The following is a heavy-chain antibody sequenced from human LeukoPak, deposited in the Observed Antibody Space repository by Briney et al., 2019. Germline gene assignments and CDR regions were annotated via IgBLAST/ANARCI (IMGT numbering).Heavy chain of an antibody. CDR2: ISGSNGNT. D-gene: IGHD1-1*01. J-gene: IGHJ3*02. CDR3: ARWNDAFDI. CDR1: DYTFTRYG. Sequence: ASVRVSCKASDYTFTRYGISWVRQAPGQGLEWMGWISGSNGNTNYAQKTQDRVTFTTDTSTSTAYMELRSLRSDDTAVYYCARWNDAFDIWGQGTMVTVSS. V-gene: IGHV1-18*01.